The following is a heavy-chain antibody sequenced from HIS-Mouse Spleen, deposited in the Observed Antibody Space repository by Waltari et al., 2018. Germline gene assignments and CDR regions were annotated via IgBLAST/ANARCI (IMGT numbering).Heavy chain of an antibody. Sequence: QVQLVQSGAEVKKPGASVKVSCKASGYTFTSYYLNWVRRAPGQGLDWMGIITPSGGSTSYAQKFQGSVTMTRDTSTSTVYMELSSLRSEDTAVYYCARGSGYSSSWDAFDIWGQGTMVTVSS. CDR3: ARGSGYSSSWDAFDI. CDR1: GYTFTSYY. J-gene: IGHJ3*02. CDR2: ITPSGGST. D-gene: IGHD6-13*01. V-gene: IGHV1-46*03.